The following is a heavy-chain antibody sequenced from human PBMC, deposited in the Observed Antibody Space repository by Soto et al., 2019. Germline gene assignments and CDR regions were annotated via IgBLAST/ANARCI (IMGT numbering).Heavy chain of an antibody. Sequence: SETLSLTCSVSGDSMSGYYWTWFRQPPGKGLEWVGYVYYTGSTNYNPSLESRVTVSVDTSKNQFSLILSSVTAADTAVYYCARITRSPNSGYFDYWGQGALVTVS. V-gene: IGHV4-59*01. J-gene: IGHJ4*02. CDR1: GDSMSGYY. D-gene: IGHD7-27*01. CDR2: VYYTGST. CDR3: ARITRSPNSGYFDY.